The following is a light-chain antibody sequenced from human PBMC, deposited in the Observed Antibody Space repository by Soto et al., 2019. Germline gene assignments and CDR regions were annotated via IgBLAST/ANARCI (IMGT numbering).Light chain of an antibody. CDR2: DVS. V-gene: IGLV2-14*03. CDR1: SSDVGGYNS. J-gene: IGLJ3*02. Sequence: QSALTQPASVSGSPGQSITISCTGTSSDVGGYNSVSWYQHHPGKAPKLMIYDVSNRPSGVSNRFSGSKSGNTASLTISGLQAEDEADYYCSSYRRSSDEMFGGGTKLTVL. CDR3: SSYRRSSDEM.